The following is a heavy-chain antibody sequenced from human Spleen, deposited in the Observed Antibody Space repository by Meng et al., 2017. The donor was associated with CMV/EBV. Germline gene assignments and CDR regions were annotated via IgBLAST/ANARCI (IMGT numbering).Heavy chain of an antibody. J-gene: IGHJ5*02. Sequence: GSLRLSCAASEFTVSSDYMSWVRQAPGKGLEWIGSIYYSGSTYYNPSLKSRVTISVDTSKNQFSLKLSSVTAADTAVYYCARNRKIAARPDGWFDPWGQGTLVTVSS. CDR1: EFTVSSDY. D-gene: IGHD6-6*01. CDR3: ARNRKIAARPDGWFDP. V-gene: IGHV4-59*05. CDR2: IYYSGST.